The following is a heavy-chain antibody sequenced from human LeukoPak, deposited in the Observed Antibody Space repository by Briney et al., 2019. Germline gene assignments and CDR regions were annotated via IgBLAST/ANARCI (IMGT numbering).Heavy chain of an antibody. CDR2: INHSRST. D-gene: IGHD1-1*01. CDR3: ARGRSLRWKGEFDY. V-gene: IGHV4-4*02. CDR1: GGSISNTDH. J-gene: IGHJ4*02. Sequence: PSGTLSLTCAVSGGSISNTDHWTWVRQPPGTGLEWIGEINHSRSTNYNPSLKSRVTISVDTSKNQFSLKLSSVTAADTAVYYCARGRSLRWKGEFDYWGQGTLVTVSS.